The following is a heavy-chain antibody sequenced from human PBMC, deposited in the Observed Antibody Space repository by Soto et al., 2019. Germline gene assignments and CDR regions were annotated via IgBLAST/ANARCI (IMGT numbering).Heavy chain of an antibody. Sequence: EVLLLESGGGLVQPGGSLRLSCTASGFTFSSYAMNWVRQALGKGLEWVSVISGSGGSTYYADSVKGRFTISRDNSKNKLYLQMNSLRAEDTAVYYCASRTSGWYFDYWGQGTLVTVSS. CDR1: GFTFSSYA. J-gene: IGHJ4*02. CDR2: ISGSGGST. D-gene: IGHD6-19*01. V-gene: IGHV3-23*01. CDR3: ASRTSGWYFDY.